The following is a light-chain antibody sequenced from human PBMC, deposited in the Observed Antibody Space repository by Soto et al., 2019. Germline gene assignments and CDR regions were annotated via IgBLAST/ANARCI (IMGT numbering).Light chain of an antibody. CDR2: AAS. Sequence: EVGVTQSPGTLSLSTGERATLSCRASQSVSSSYLVWHQQKPGHAPRLLIYAASRRATGIPDRFSGSGSGTDFTLTISRLEPEDFAVYYCQQYGSSPWTFGQGTKVDIK. CDR3: QQYGSSPWT. J-gene: IGKJ1*01. V-gene: IGKV3-20*01. CDR1: QSVSSSY.